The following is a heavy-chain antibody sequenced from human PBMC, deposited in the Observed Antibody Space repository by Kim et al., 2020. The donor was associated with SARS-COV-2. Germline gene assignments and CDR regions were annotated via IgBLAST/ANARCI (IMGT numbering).Heavy chain of an antibody. V-gene: IGHV3-30*18. J-gene: IGHJ4*02. Sequence: GGSLRLSCAASGFTFSSYGMHWVRQAPGKGLEWVAVISYDGSNKYYADSVKGRFTISRDNSKNTLYLQMNSLRAEDTAVYYCAKDYAAAARETNDYWGQGTLVTVSS. CDR1: GFTFSSYG. D-gene: IGHD6-13*01. CDR2: ISYDGSNK. CDR3: AKDYAAAARETNDY.